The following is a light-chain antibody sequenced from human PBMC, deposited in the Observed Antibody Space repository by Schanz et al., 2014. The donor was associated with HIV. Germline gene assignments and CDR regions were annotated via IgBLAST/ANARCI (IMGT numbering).Light chain of an antibody. CDR1: SSDVGGYNY. Sequence: QSALTQPASVSGSPGQSITISCTGTSSDVGGYNYVSWYQQHPGKAPKLMIYDVTKRPSGVPDRFSGSKSGNTASLTVSGLQAEDEADYYCSSYTTISTPNYVFGTGTKLTVL. CDR3: SSYTTISTPNYV. CDR2: DVT. V-gene: IGLV2-14*03. J-gene: IGLJ1*01.